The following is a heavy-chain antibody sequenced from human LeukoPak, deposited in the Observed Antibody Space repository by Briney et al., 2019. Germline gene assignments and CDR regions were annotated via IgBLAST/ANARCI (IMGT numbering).Heavy chain of an antibody. V-gene: IGHV1-2*02. CDR2: ININTGGT. CDR1: GYSFTDYH. D-gene: IGHD6-19*01. J-gene: IGHJ5*02. Sequence: ASVTVTCKGSGYSFTDYHMHWVRQAPGQGLEWMGWININTGGTNYAQKFQGRVTLTRDTSITTAYMEMSSLRSDDTAVYYCARDRPGYSSWFDPWGQGTLVTVSS. CDR3: ARDRPGYSSWFDP.